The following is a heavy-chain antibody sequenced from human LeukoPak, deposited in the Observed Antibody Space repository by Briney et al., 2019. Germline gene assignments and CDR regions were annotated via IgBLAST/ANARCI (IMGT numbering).Heavy chain of an antibody. V-gene: IGHV4-39*01. D-gene: IGHD3-22*01. Sequence: SETLSLTCTVSGGSISSSSHYWGWIRQPPGKGLEWIGSIYYSGSTYYNPSLKSRVTISVDTSKNQFSLKLSSVTAADTAVYYCARLNYYDSSGNFDYWGQGTLVTVSS. CDR3: ARLNYYDSSGNFDY. J-gene: IGHJ4*02. CDR1: GGSISSSSHY. CDR2: IYYSGST.